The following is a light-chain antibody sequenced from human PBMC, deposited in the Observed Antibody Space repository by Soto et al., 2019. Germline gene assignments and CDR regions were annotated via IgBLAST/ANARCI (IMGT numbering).Light chain of an antibody. Sequence: QSALTQPRSVSGSPGQSVTISCTGTSSDVGGYNYVSWYQQHPGKAPRLMIYDVSQRPSGVPDRFSGSKSGNTASLTISGLQAEDEADYYCCSYAGASYGFGTGTKLTVL. V-gene: IGLV2-11*01. CDR1: SSDVGGYNY. J-gene: IGLJ1*01. CDR2: DVS. CDR3: CSYAGASYG.